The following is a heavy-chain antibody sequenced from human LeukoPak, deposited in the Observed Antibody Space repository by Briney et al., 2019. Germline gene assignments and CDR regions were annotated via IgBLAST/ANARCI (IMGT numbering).Heavy chain of an antibody. CDR2: VSLSGLT. CDR1: GGSITSTNW. CDR3: SRESGAFSPFGY. Sequence: SGTLSLTCGVSGGSITSTNWWSWVRQPPGQGLEWIGEVSLSGLTNYNPSLSSRVIMALDTSKNHLSLHLTSVTAADTAVYYCSRESGAFSPFGYWDQGYLVTVLS. D-gene: IGHD1-26*01. J-gene: IGHJ4*02. V-gene: IGHV4-4*02.